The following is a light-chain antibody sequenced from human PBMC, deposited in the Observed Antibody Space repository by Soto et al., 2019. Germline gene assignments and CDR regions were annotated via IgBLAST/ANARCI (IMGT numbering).Light chain of an antibody. V-gene: IGKV2-29*01. CDR1: QSLLNSDGKTY. J-gene: IGKJ1*01. Sequence: ILMTKTPLSLSIIPGQTASISCKSSQSLLNSDGKTYFYWYVQKAGQAPQPLIYEVSNRFSGVPERFSGSGSRTDFTLKISRVEADDVRISYWMQAIDIPWTFGQGTKQDIK. CDR3: MQAIDIPWT. CDR2: EVS.